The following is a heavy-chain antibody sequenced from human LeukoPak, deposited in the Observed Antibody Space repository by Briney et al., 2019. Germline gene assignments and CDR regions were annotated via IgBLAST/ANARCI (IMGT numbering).Heavy chain of an antibody. D-gene: IGHD6-13*01. CDR2: IRYDGSNK. CDR1: GFTFSSYG. Sequence: GGSLRLSCAASGFTFSSYGMHWVRQAPGKGLEWVAFIRYDGSNKYYADSVKGRFTISRDNSENTLYLQMNSLRAEDTAVYYCAKDPEATSWYTGGNWFDPWGQGTLVTVSS. J-gene: IGHJ5*02. V-gene: IGHV3-30*02. CDR3: AKDPEATSWYTGGNWFDP.